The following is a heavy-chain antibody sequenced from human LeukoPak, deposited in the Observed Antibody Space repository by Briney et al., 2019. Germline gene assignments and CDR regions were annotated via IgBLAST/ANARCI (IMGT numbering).Heavy chain of an antibody. CDR3: AKDHSMITFGGVIAIRNYFDY. D-gene: IGHD3-16*02. J-gene: IGHJ4*02. V-gene: IGHV3-21*05. Sequence: GGSLRLSCAASGFSFSSCSMNWVRQAPGKGLEWVSYISSSSSDTSYADSVKGRFTISRDNSKNTLYLQMNSLRAEDTAVYYCAKDHSMITFGGVIAIRNYFDYWGQGTLVTVSS. CDR1: GFSFSSCS. CDR2: ISSSSSDT.